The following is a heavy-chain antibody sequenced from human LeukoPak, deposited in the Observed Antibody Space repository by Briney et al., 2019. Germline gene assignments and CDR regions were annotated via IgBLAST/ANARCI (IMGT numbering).Heavy chain of an antibody. J-gene: IGHJ4*02. Sequence: GRSLRLSCAASGFTVSTNYMSWVRQAPGKGLEWVSIIYSGDRTDYADSLKGRFTIPRDTSKNTLYLQMSSLSAEDTAVYYCARDVRKQGLWSWGEGTLVTVSS. V-gene: IGHV3-66*01. CDR1: GFTVSTNY. CDR3: ARDVRKQGLWS. CDR2: IYSGDRT. D-gene: IGHD3-10*01.